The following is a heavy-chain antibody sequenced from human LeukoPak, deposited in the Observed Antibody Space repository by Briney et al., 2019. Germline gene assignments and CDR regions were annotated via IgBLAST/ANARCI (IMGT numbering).Heavy chain of an antibody. CDR3: ARDQAFTYYDILTGYSGIDY. Sequence: GGSLRLSCAASGFTFSDYYMSWIRQAPGKGLEWVSYISSSGSTIYYADSAKGRSTISRDNAKNTLYLQMNSLRAEDTAVYYCARDQAFTYYDILTGYSGIDYWGQGTLVTVSS. CDR2: ISSSGSTI. CDR1: GFTFSDYY. D-gene: IGHD3-9*01. J-gene: IGHJ4*02. V-gene: IGHV3-11*04.